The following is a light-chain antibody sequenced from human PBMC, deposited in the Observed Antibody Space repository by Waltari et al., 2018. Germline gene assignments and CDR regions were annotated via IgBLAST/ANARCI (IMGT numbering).Light chain of an antibody. Sequence: QSVLPQPPSASGSPRQRVPIPCSGSSSPVGSTDVNGYQQFPGTAPKLLIYTTSQRPLWVPDRFSGSKSGTSASLAISGLQSEDEADYYCAAWDGSLNAYVFGAGTKVTVL. J-gene: IGLJ1*01. CDR2: TTS. CDR1: SSPVGSTD. V-gene: IGLV1-44*01. CDR3: AAWDGSLNAYV.